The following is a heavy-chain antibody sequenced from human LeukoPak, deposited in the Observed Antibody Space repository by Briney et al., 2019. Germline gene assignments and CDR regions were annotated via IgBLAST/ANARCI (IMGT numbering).Heavy chain of an antibody. Sequence: ASVKVSCKASGYTFTSYGISWVRQAPGQGLEWMGWISAYNGNTNYAQKLQGRVTMTTDTSTSTAYMELRSLRSDDTAVYYCARVGYCSSTSCYQGGAFDIWGQGTMVTVSS. CDR2: ISAYNGNT. V-gene: IGHV1-18*01. CDR1: GYTFTSYG. D-gene: IGHD2-2*01. J-gene: IGHJ3*02. CDR3: ARVGYCSSTSCYQGGAFDI.